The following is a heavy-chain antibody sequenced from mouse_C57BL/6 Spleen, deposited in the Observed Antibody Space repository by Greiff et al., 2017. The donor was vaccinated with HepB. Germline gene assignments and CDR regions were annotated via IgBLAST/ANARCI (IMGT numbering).Heavy chain of an antibody. CDR1: GFTFSSYG. CDR2: ISSGGSYT. J-gene: IGHJ2*01. V-gene: IGHV5-6*02. D-gene: IGHD4-1*01. Sequence: DVMLVESGGDLVKPGGSLKLSCAASGFTFSSYGMSWVRQTPDKRLEWVATISSGGSYTYYPDSVKGRFTISRDNAKNTLYLQMSSLKSEDTAMYYCARSGLTGFDYWGQGTTLTVSS. CDR3: ARSGLTGFDY.